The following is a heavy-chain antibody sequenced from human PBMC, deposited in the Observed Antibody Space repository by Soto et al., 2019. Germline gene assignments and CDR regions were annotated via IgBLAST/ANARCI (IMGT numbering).Heavy chain of an antibody. J-gene: IGHJ4*02. V-gene: IGHV4-30-4*01. CDR1: GGSISSGDYY. CDR2: IYYRGST. Sequence: SETLSLTCTVSGGSISSGDYYWSWIRQPPGKGLEWIGYIYYRGSTYYNPSLKSRVTISVDTSKNQFSLKLSPVTAADTAVYKFAGVGELTRVPRGFDYGGQGTRVTVPS. CDR3: AGVGELTRVPRGFDY. D-gene: IGHD3-16*01.